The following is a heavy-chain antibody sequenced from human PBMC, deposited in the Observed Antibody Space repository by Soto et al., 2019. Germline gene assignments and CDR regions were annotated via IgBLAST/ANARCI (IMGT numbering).Heavy chain of an antibody. J-gene: IGHJ4*02. CDR2: IDPGDSYT. D-gene: IGHD2-21*02. CDR1: GYNFPGYS. Sequence: GESLKISCNASGYNFPGYSISWVRQMPGKGLEWMGRIDPGDSYTKYSPSFEGHVTISADNSITNAYLQWRSLKASDYAMYYCARHYAYCGGDCYYFDLWGQGRLVTVSS. CDR3: ARHYAYCGGDCYYFDL. V-gene: IGHV5-10-1*01.